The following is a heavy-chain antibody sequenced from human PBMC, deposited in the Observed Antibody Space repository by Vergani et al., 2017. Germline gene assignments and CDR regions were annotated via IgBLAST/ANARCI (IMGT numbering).Heavy chain of an antibody. CDR3: AKGPYYYGSGSYYSAGGAFDI. CDR2: IRYDGSNK. CDR1: GFTFSSCG. Sequence: QVQLVESGGGVVQPGGSLRLSCAASGFTFSSCGMHWVRQAPGKGLEWVAFIRYDGSNKYYADAVKGRFTISRDNSKNTLYLQMNSMRAEDTAVYYCAKGPYYYGSGSYYSAGGAFDIWGQGTMVTVSS. J-gene: IGHJ3*02. D-gene: IGHD3-10*01. V-gene: IGHV3-30*02.